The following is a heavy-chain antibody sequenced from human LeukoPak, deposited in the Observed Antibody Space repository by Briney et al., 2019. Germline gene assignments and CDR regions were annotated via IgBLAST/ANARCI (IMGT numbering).Heavy chain of an antibody. D-gene: IGHD6-25*01. V-gene: IGHV3-74*01. CDR2: INSDGSRT. CDR1: GFTFSSYW. J-gene: IGHJ3*02. CDR3: ARVGARLGAFDI. Sequence: GGSLRLSCAASGFTFSSYWMHWVRQAPRKGLVWVSRINSDGSRTTYADSVKGRFTISRDNAKNTLYLQMNSLRAEDTAVYYCARVGARLGAFDIWGQGTMVTVSS.